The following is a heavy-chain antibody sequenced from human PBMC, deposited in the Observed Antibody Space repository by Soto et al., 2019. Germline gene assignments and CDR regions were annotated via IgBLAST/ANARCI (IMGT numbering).Heavy chain of an antibody. J-gene: IGHJ6*02. Sequence: QVQVVQSGGEMKKPGASVKVSCKPSAYNLAGDGFTWLRQAPGQGLEWMGWVNVHSGDTNYAQKFQDRFSLTTDTSARTVYMELRNLRSDDTAVYYCARRGNPRMDAWGQGTTVIGSS. CDR3: ARRGNPRMDA. CDR2: VNVHSGDT. V-gene: IGHV1-18*01. CDR1: AYNLAGDG.